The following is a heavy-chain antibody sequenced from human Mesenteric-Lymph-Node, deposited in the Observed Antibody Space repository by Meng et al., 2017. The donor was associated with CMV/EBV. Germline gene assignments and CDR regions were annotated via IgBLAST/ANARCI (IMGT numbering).Heavy chain of an antibody. CDR1: SFNFDVYA. J-gene: IGHJ4*02. D-gene: IGHD3-3*01. CDR3: ARARDDLWSGYRYYFDY. V-gene: IGHV3-21*01. CDR2: ISSGSSYI. Sequence: GGSLRLSCTASSFNFDVYAMSWVRQAPGKGLEWVSSISSGSSYIYYADSVKGRFTISRDNAKNSLYLQMNSLRAEDTAVYYCARARDDLWSGYRYYFDYWGQGTLVTVSS.